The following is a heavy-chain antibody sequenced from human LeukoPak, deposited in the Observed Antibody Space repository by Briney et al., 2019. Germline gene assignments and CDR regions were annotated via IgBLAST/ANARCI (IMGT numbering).Heavy chain of an antibody. CDR3: AKGVTTFDY. CDR2: IHYTGSS. CDR1: SGSISSYY. D-gene: IGHD4-17*01. V-gene: IGHV4-59*01. J-gene: IGHJ4*02. Sequence: SETLSLTCTVSSGSISSYYWNWIRQPPGKGLEWIGYIHYTGSSNYNPSLKSRVTISIVTSKNQFSLKLSSVTAADTAVYYCAKGVTTFDYWGQGTLVTVSS.